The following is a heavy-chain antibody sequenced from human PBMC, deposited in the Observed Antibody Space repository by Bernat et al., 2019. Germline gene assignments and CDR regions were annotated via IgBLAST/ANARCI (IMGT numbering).Heavy chain of an antibody. D-gene: IGHD6-13*01. CDR3: AKDTHAGYSSSWYYYYYGMDV. CDR1: GFTFSSYG. V-gene: IGHV3-30*18. CDR2: ISYDGSNK. Sequence: QVQLVESGGGVVQPGRSLRLSCAASGFTFSSYGMHWVRQAPGKGLEWVAGISYDGSNKHYVDSVKGRFTISRDNSKNTLYLQMNSLRGEDTAVYYCAKDTHAGYSSSWYYYYYGMDVWGQGTTVIVSS. J-gene: IGHJ6*02.